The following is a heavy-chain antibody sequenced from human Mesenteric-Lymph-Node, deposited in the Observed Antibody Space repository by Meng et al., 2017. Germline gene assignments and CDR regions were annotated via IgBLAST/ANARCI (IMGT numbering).Heavy chain of an antibody. CDR1: GYTFTSYA. D-gene: IGHD5-24*01. CDR3: ARESVNLEMATIFAFDI. CDR2: INAGNGNT. V-gene: IGHV1-3*01. J-gene: IGHJ3*02. Sequence: ASVKVSCKASGYTFTSYAMHWVRQAPGQRLEWMGWINAGNGNTKYSQKFQGRVTITRDTSASTAYMELSSLRSEDTAVYYCARESVNLEMATIFAFDIWGQGTMVTVSS.